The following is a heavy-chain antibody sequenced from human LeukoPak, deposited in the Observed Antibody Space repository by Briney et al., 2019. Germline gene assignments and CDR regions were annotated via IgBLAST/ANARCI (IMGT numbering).Heavy chain of an antibody. CDR3: AKDPSYYDSSGYPVPVFDY. CDR2: ISGSGGST. J-gene: IGHJ4*02. Sequence: GGSLTLSCAASGFTFSSYAMSWVRQAPGKGLEWVSAISGSGGSTYYADSVKGRFTISRDNSKNTLYLQMNSLSAEDTAVYYCAKDPSYYDSSGYPVPVFDYWGQGTLVTVSS. V-gene: IGHV3-23*01. CDR1: GFTFSSYA. D-gene: IGHD3-22*01.